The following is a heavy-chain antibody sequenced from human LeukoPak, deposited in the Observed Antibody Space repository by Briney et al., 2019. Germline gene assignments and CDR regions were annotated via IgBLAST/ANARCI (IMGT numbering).Heavy chain of an antibody. CDR3: ARGDNDYGDYEYFQH. CDR2: IYTSGST. D-gene: IGHD4-17*01. Sequence: PSETLSLTCTVSGGSISSYYWSWIRQPAGKGLEWIGPIYTSGSTNYNPSLKSRVTMSVDTSKNQFSLKLSSVTAADTAVYYCARGDNDYGDYEYFQHWGQGTLVTVSS. J-gene: IGHJ1*01. V-gene: IGHV4-4*07. CDR1: GGSISSYY.